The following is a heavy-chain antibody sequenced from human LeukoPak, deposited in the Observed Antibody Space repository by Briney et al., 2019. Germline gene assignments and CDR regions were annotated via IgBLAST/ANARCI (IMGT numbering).Heavy chain of an antibody. J-gene: IGHJ4*02. CDR1: GFTFSSYA. Sequence: GGSLRLSCAASGFTFSSYAMHWVRQAPGKGLEWVAVISYDGSNKYHADSVKGRFTISRDNSKNTLYLQMNSLRAEDTAVYYCARDLTNYYDSSGYYYSSPDYWGQGTLVTVSS. CDR2: ISYDGSNK. CDR3: ARDLTNYYDSSGYYYSSPDY. V-gene: IGHV3-30*01. D-gene: IGHD3-22*01.